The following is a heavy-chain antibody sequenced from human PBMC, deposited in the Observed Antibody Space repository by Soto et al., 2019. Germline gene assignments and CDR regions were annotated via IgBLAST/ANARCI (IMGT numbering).Heavy chain of an antibody. D-gene: IGHD3-3*01. V-gene: IGHV3-23*01. CDR3: AKDPWLWSGYYDYAFDI. Sequence: GGSLRLSCAASGFTFSSYAMSWVRQAPGKGLEWVSAISGSGGSTYYADSVKGRFTISRDNSKNTLYLQMNSLRAEDTAVYYCAKDPWLWSGYYDYAFDIWGQGTMVTVSS. J-gene: IGHJ3*02. CDR1: GFTFSSYA. CDR2: ISGSGGST.